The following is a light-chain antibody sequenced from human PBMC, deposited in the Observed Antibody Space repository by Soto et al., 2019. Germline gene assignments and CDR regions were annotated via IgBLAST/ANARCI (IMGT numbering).Light chain of an antibody. J-gene: IGKJ1*01. Sequence: EIVMTQSPATLSVSPGERATLSCRASQSVSSNLAWYQQKPGQAPRLLIYGASTRATGIPARFSGSGSGTEFTLKISRLQSEDFAVYYCQQYNNWPRTFGQGTKVEIK. CDR3: QQYNNWPRT. V-gene: IGKV3-15*01. CDR2: GAS. CDR1: QSVSSN.